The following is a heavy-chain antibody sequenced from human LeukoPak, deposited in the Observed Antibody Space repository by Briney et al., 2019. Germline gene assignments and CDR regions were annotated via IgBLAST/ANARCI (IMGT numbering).Heavy chain of an antibody. Sequence: GGSLRLSCAASGFTFSSYAMSWVRQAPGKGLEWVSAISGSGGSTYYADSVKGRFTISRDNSKNTLYLQMNSLRAEDTAVYYCAKEAYYDFWSGSRLGFWGQGTLVTVSS. CDR1: GFTFSSYA. V-gene: IGHV3-23*01. D-gene: IGHD3-3*01. CDR3: AKEAYYDFWSGSRLGF. CDR2: ISGSGGST. J-gene: IGHJ4*02.